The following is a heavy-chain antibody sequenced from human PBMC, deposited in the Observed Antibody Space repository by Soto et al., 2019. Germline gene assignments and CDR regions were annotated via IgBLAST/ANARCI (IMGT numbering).Heavy chain of an antibody. CDR3: ARDIVVVPALEYAFDI. V-gene: IGHV4-30-4*01. J-gene: IGHJ3*02. Sequence: QVQLQESGSGLVKPSQTLSLTCTVSGGSISSGDYYWSWIRQPPGKGLEWIGYIYYSGSTYYNPSLKSRVTISVDTSKNQFSLKLSSVTAADTAVYYCARDIVVVPALEYAFDIWGQGTMVTVSS. CDR2: IYYSGST. D-gene: IGHD2-2*01. CDR1: GGSISSGDYY.